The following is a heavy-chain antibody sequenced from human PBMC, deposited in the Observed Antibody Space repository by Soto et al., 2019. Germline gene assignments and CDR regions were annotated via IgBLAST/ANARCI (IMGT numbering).Heavy chain of an antibody. V-gene: IGHV3-48*01. J-gene: IGHJ4*02. CDR1: GFTFSSYS. CDR2: ISSSSSTI. Sequence: PGGSLRLSXAASGFTFSSYSMNWVFQAPGKGLEWVSYISSSSSTIYYADSVKGRFTISRGNAKNSLYLQMNSLRAEDTAVYYCARDRGPYCSSTSCYQFDYWGQGTLVTVSS. CDR3: ARDRGPYCSSTSCYQFDY. D-gene: IGHD2-2*01.